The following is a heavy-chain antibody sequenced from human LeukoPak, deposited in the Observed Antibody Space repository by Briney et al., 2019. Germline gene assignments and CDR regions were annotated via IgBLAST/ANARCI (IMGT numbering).Heavy chain of an antibody. Sequence: ASVKVSCKASGYTFTSYGISWVRQAPGQGLERVGWISGYNGDTNSARKLQGRVTMTTDTSTSTAYMELRSLISDDTAVYYCARDQRSSCTGGTCYYFDYWGQGTLVTVSP. CDR1: GYTFTSYG. CDR2: ISGYNGDT. D-gene: IGHD2-15*01. CDR3: ARDQRSSCTGGTCYYFDY. J-gene: IGHJ4*02. V-gene: IGHV1-18*01.